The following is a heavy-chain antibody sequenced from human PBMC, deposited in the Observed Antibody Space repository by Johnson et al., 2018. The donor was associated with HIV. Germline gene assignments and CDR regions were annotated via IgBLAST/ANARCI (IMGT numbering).Heavy chain of an antibody. CDR3: ARGRKDMEAADGLDNDGFDI. Sequence: QVQLVESGGGVVQPGRSLRLSCAASGFTFSSYWMSWVRQAPGKGLEWVAFIRYDGSNKYYADSVKGRFTISRDNSKKTLFLQMDSLRTEDTAVYYCARGRKDMEAADGLDNDGFDIWGQGTMVTVSS. CDR1: GFTFSSYW. D-gene: IGHD6-13*01. V-gene: IGHV3-30*02. J-gene: IGHJ3*02. CDR2: IRYDGSNK.